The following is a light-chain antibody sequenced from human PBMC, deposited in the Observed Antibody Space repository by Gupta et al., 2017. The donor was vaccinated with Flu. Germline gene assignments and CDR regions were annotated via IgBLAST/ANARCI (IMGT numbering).Light chain of an antibody. CDR2: DAS. CDR3: QRRSNWPPFT. CDR1: QSVSSY. V-gene: IGKV3-11*01. J-gene: IGKJ3*01. Sequence: EIVLTQSPATLSLSPGERATLSCRASQSVSSYLAWYQQKPGQAPRLRIYDASNRAPGTPARFTGSGSGTDFTLTISSLEPEDFAVYYWQRRSNWPPFTFGHGTTLDIK.